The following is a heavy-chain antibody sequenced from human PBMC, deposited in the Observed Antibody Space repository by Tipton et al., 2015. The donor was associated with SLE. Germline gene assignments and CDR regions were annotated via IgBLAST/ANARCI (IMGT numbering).Heavy chain of an antibody. CDR2: IHYSGTT. CDR3: ATYEAGVGSRSY. Sequence: LRLSCTVSGGSITNHYWNWIRQPPGKGREWNGYIHYSGTTHDNPSLQTRVTMSVDMSKNQFSLRLTSVTAADTAVYYCATYEAGVGSRSYWGQGTLVTVAS. J-gene: IGHJ4*02. V-gene: IGHV4-59*11. D-gene: IGHD3-10*01. CDR1: GGSITNHY.